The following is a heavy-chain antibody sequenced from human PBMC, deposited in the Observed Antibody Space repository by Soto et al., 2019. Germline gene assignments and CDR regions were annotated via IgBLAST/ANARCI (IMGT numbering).Heavy chain of an antibody. Sequence: GASVKVSCKASGGTFSSYAISWARQAPGQGLEWMGWISAYNGKANYAQKLQGRVTMTTDTSTSTAHMELRSLRSDDTAVYYCARSPFWGTLDYWGQGTLVTVSS. CDR2: ISAYNGKA. D-gene: IGHD3-16*01. CDR1: GGTFSSYA. J-gene: IGHJ4*02. CDR3: ARSPFWGTLDY. V-gene: IGHV1-18*01.